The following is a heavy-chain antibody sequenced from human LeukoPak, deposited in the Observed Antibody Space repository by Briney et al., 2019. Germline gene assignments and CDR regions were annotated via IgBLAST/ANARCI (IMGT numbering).Heavy chain of an antibody. V-gene: IGHV4-59*01. Sequence: SETLSLTCTVSGGSISNYYWSWIRQPPGKGLEWIGYVYHSGSTNYNPSLKSRVTISVDTSKNQFSLKLSSVTAADTAVYYCARATGSDEAYYYYYMDVWGKGTTVTISS. D-gene: IGHD1-1*01. CDR1: GGSISNYY. J-gene: IGHJ6*03. CDR2: VYHSGST. CDR3: ARATGSDEAYYYYYMDV.